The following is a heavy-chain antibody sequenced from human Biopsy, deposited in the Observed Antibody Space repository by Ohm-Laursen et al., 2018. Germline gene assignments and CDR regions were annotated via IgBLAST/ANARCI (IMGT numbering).Heavy chain of an antibody. J-gene: IGHJ6*02. D-gene: IGHD3-9*01. Sequence: ASVKVSCNASGYSFTKYYINWVRQAPGQGLEWMGIINPTGGTTSYAEKFQGRVTLTRDTSTGTVYLELNSLIYEDTALYYCARDKTGSSVFGPYYYGMDVWGQGTTVTVSS. V-gene: IGHV1-46*01. CDR3: ARDKTGSSVFGPYYYGMDV. CDR2: INPTGGTT. CDR1: GYSFTKYY.